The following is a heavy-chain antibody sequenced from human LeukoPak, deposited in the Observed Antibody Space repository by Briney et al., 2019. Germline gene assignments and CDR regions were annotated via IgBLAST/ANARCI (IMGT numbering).Heavy chain of an antibody. D-gene: IGHD2-2*01. V-gene: IGHV1-2*02. CDR2: INPNSGGT. CDR1: GYTFTGYY. CDR3: AREGEGIVVVPAATNWFDP. J-gene: IGHJ5*02. Sequence: ASVRVSCKASGYTFTGYYMHWVRQAPGQGLEWMGWINPNSGGTNYAQKFQGRVTMTRDTSISTAYMELSRLRSDDTAVYYCAREGEGIVVVPAATNWFDPWGQGTLVTVSS.